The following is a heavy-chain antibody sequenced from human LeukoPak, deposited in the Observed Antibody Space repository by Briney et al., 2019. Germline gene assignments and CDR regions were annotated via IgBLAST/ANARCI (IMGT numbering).Heavy chain of an antibody. V-gene: IGHV1-8*01. CDR3: ARGSRGGDNWFDP. J-gene: IGHJ5*02. D-gene: IGHD3-10*01. CDR1: GYTFTSYD. Sequence: ASVKVSCKASGYTFTSYDINWVRQATGQGLEWMGWMNPNSVNTGYAQKFQGRGTMTRNTSISTAYMELSSLRSEATAVYYCARGSRGGDNWFDPWGQGTLVTVSS. CDR2: MNPNSVNT.